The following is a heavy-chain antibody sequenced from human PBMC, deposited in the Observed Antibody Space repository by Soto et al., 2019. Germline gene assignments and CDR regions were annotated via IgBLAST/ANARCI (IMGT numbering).Heavy chain of an antibody. J-gene: IGHJ4*02. Sequence: QVQLVESGGGEVQPGRSLRLSCAASGFTFSSYGMHWVRQAPGKGLEWVAVIWYDGSNKYYADSVKGRFTISRDNSKNTLYLQMNSLRAEDTAVYYCARDKGIAAAGTLDYWGQGTLVTVSS. CDR2: IWYDGSNK. CDR3: ARDKGIAAAGTLDY. CDR1: GFTFSSYG. V-gene: IGHV3-33*01. D-gene: IGHD6-13*01.